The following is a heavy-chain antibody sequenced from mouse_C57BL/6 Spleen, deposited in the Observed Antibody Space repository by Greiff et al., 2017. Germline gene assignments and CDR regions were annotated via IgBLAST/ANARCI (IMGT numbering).Heavy chain of an antibody. D-gene: IGHD4-1*01. Sequence: VQLQQSGAELVRPGASVKLSCTASGFNIKDDYMHWVKQRPEQGLEWIGWIDPENGDTEYASKFQGKATITADTASNTAYLQLSSLTSEDTAVYYCTKLGRFDYWGQGTTLTVSS. CDR1: GFNIKDDY. V-gene: IGHV14-4*01. J-gene: IGHJ2*01. CDR2: IDPENGDT. CDR3: TKLGRFDY.